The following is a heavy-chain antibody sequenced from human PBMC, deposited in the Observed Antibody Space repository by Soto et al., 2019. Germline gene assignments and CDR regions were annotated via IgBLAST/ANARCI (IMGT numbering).Heavy chain of an antibody. V-gene: IGHV1-18*01. CDR2: ITTDKGKT. Sequence: ASVKVSCKTSGYTFTSYGITWVRQAPGQGLEWMGWITTDKGKTTYAQKFQGRVTMTTDISTSTAYMELRSLRSDDTAVYYCATRSQAFDYWGQGTLVTVSS. CDR1: GYTFTSYG. CDR3: ATRSQAFDY. J-gene: IGHJ4*02.